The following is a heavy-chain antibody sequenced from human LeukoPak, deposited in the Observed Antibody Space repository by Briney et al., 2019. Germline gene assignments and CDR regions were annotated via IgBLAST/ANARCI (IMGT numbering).Heavy chain of an antibody. CDR2: IKYDGSAK. V-gene: IGHV3-7*01. CDR3: ARVIVLVEGASDHFDY. Sequence: PGGSLRLSCAASGFTFSSYWMTWVRQPPGKGLEWVANIKYDGSAKYYGDSVKGRFTIPRDNTKNSLYLQMNSLRAEDTAVYYCARVIVLVEGASDHFDYWGQGTPATVHS. CDR1: GFTFSSYW. D-gene: IGHD2-2*01. J-gene: IGHJ4*02.